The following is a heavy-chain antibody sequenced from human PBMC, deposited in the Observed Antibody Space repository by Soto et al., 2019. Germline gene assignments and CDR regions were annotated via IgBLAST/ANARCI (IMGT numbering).Heavy chain of an antibody. Sequence: SETLSLTCAVSGGSISSGGYSWSWIRQPPGKGLEWIGYIYHSGSTYYNPSLKSRVTISVDRSKNQFSLKLSSVTAADTAVYYCASEVRGAPHYWGQGTLVTSPQ. CDR3: ASEVRGAPHY. CDR2: IYHSGST. D-gene: IGHD3-10*01. CDR1: GGSISSGGYS. V-gene: IGHV4-30-2*01. J-gene: IGHJ4*02.